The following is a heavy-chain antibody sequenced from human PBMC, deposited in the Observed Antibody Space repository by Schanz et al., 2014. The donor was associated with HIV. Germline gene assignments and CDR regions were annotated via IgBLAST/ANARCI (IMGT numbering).Heavy chain of an antibody. CDR1: GGTLISTYG. Sequence: QVKLVQSGAEVKRPGSTVKVSCTASGGTLISTYGFSWARQAPGQGLEWMGGIIPIFGTANYAQKFQDRVTITADEPTSTAYMVLRGLRSEDTAVYYCARGSLWFGEREDYWGQGTLVTVSS. V-gene: IGHV1-69*01. CDR3: ARGSLWFGEREDY. J-gene: IGHJ4*02. D-gene: IGHD3-10*01. CDR2: IIPIFGTA.